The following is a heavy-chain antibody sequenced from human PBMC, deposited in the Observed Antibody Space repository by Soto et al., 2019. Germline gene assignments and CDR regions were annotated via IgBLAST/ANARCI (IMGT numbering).Heavy chain of an antibody. D-gene: IGHD2-2*01. Sequence: PSETLSLTCTVSGGSISSYYWSWIRQPPGKGLEWIGYIYYSGSTNYNPSLKSRVTISVDTSKNQFSLKLSSVTAADTAVYYCARDIVVVPAATPANYMDVWAKGPRSPSP. CDR1: GGSISSYY. CDR3: ARDIVVVPAATPANYMDV. J-gene: IGHJ6*03. V-gene: IGHV4-59*01. CDR2: IYYSGST.